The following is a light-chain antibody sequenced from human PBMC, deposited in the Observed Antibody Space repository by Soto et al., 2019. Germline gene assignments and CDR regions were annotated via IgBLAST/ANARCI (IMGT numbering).Light chain of an antibody. J-gene: IGKJ1*01. Sequence: DIQITQSPLTLSASIGDRVTITCRASQSINNWLAWYQQKPGKPPKLLLYGASSRDSGVPPRFSGSGSGTEFTPTISSLQPDDFETYYCQQYNRYSGMFGQVTKVEVK. CDR2: GAS. V-gene: IGKV1-5*01. CDR1: QSINNW. CDR3: QQYNRYSGM.